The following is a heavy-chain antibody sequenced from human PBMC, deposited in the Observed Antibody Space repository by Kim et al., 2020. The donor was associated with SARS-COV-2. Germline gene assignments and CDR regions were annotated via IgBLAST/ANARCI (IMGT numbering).Heavy chain of an antibody. CDR2: DT. J-gene: IGHJ4*02. D-gene: IGHD6-19*01. CDR3: ARLSVAGTDY. V-gene: IGHV5-51*06. Sequence: DTRYSPSIQGQGAISADKSISTAYLQWSSMKASDTAMYYCARLSVAGTDYWGQGTLVTVSS.